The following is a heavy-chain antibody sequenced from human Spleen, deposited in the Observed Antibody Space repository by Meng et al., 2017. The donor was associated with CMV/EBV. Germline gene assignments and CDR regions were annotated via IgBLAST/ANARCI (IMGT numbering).Heavy chain of an antibody. J-gene: IGHJ5*02. CDR1: GVSISSGTYY. D-gene: IGHD3-3*01. CDR3: ASDVPFGVATT. CDR2: IYTSGST. Sequence: CAVSGVSISSGTYYWSWIRQHPGKGLEWIGYIYTSGSTYYNPSLKSRLSISEDTSKNHFSLRLTSVTAADTAVYYCASDVPFGVATTWGQGTLVTVSS. V-gene: IGHV4-31*11.